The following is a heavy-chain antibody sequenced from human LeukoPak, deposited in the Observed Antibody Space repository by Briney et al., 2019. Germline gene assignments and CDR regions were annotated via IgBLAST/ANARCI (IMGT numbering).Heavy chain of an antibody. J-gene: IGHJ4*02. CDR1: GFTFSSVW. D-gene: IGHD1-14*01. CDR3: TTGGSTAGN. CDR2: IRKTADGGTA. V-gene: IGHV3-15*01. Sequence: GGSLRLSCTASGFTFSSVWMSWVRQDPGKGLQWVGRIRKTADGGTANYAAPVQGRFSISRDDSKKTLYLQMNSLKTEDTAVYYCTTGGSTAGNWGQGTLVTVSS.